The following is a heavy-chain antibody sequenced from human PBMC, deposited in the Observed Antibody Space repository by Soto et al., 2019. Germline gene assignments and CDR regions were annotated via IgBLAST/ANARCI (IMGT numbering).Heavy chain of an antibody. J-gene: IGHJ4*02. CDR2: ISSGGSDV. D-gene: IGHD1-1*01. CDR3: ARGRDNPTDY. V-gene: IGHV3-21*01. Sequence: PGGSLRLSCAASGFTFSSYTIHWVHQAPGKGLEWVSSISSGGSDVYYADSVKGRFTISRDNAKNSLYLQMNSLRAEDTAVYYCARGRDNPTDYWGQGTLVTVSS. CDR1: GFTFSSYT.